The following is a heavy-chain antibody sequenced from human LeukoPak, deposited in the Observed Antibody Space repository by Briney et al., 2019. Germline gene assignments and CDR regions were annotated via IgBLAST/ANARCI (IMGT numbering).Heavy chain of an antibody. Sequence: SETLSLTCTVSGGSISSYYWSWIRQPPGKGLEWIGYIYYSGSTNYNPSLKSRVTISVDTSKTQFSLKLSSVTAADTAVYYCARGEQQLAFDYWGQGTLVTVSS. V-gene: IGHV4-59*01. CDR2: IYYSGST. D-gene: IGHD6-13*01. CDR1: GGSISSYY. CDR3: ARGEQQLAFDY. J-gene: IGHJ4*02.